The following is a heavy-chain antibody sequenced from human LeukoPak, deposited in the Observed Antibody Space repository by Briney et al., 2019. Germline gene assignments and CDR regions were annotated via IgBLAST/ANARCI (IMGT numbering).Heavy chain of an antibody. Sequence: PGGSLRLSCAASGFTFSSYGMHWVRLPPGKGLEWVAVMSYDGSNEYYADSVKGRFTISRDNSKNTLYLQMNSLRAEDTAVYYCAKLWTEGPRWLQIYHWGQGTLVTVSS. CDR1: GFTFSSYG. CDR2: MSYDGSNE. V-gene: IGHV3-30*18. D-gene: IGHD5-24*01. CDR3: AKLWTEGPRWLQIYH. J-gene: IGHJ5*02.